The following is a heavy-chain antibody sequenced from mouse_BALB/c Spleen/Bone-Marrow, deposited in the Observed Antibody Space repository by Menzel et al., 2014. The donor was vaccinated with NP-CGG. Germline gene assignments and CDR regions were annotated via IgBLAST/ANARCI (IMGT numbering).Heavy chain of an antibody. J-gene: IGHJ4*01. V-gene: IGHV2-9*02. Sequence: VKLVESGPGLVSPSQRLSITCTVSGFSLTSYGLHWVRQPPGKGLEWLGVIWAGGSTNYNSALMSRLSISKDNSKSQVFLKMNSLQTDDTAMYYCARGYYYGSTYYYAMDYWGQGTSVTVSS. CDR2: IWAGGST. CDR3: ARGYYYGSTYYYAMDY. D-gene: IGHD1-1*01. CDR1: GFSLTSYG.